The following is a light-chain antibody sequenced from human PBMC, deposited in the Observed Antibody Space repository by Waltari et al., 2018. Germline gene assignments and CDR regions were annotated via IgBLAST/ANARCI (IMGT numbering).Light chain of an antibody. CDR2: WAS. V-gene: IGKV4-1*01. CDR1: QVIFDSSNNKSY. CDR3: HQYYGAPLS. Sequence: DIVMTQSPDSLAVSLGERATINCKSSQVIFDSSNNKSYLAWYQQKPGPPPKVLIYWASNRESGVPDRFSGSGSGTDFTLTINSLQAEDVAVYYCHQYYGAPLSFGGGTKVEIK. J-gene: IGKJ4*02.